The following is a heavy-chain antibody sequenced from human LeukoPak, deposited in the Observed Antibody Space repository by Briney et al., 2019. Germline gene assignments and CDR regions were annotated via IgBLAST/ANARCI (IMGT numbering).Heavy chain of an antibody. J-gene: IGHJ4*02. CDR2: VHLDGRT. CDR3: AREGGFYRPLDY. CDR1: GGSISSYY. D-gene: IGHD3-3*01. V-gene: IGHV4-59*12. Sequence: KPSETLSLTCTVSGGSISSYYWSWIRQPPGKGLEWIGEVHLDGRTNYNPSLKSRLIMSVDLPENHISLKLTSVTAADTAVYYCAREGGFYRPLDYSGQGTLVTVSS.